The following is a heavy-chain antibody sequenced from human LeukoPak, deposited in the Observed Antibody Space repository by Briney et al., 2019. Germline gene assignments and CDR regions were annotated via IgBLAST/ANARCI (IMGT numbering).Heavy chain of an antibody. CDR2: ISRGADT. D-gene: IGHD4-11*01. Sequence: GGSLRLSCAASGFDVMTNYMSWVRQAPGEGLEWVSVISRGADTYYADSVKGRFIIYRDSPTNTVYLQMDRLRAEDTAVYFCVKETPGTTMYYWGQGTLVTVSS. V-gene: IGHV3-66*01. CDR3: VKETPGTTMYY. J-gene: IGHJ4*02. CDR1: GFDVMTNY.